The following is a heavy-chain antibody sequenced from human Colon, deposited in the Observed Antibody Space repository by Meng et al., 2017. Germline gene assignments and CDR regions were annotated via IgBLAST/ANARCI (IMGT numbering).Heavy chain of an antibody. J-gene: IGHJ4*02. Sequence: GESLKISCAASGFNFSSYEMNWVRQAPGKGLEWVSYISSSGSTIYYADSVKGRFTISRDNAKNSLYLQMNSLRAEDTAVYYCARDDGYNVWGIDYWGQGTLVTVSS. CDR3: ARDDGYNVWGIDY. V-gene: IGHV3-48*03. CDR2: ISSSGSTI. CDR1: GFNFSSYE. D-gene: IGHD5-24*01.